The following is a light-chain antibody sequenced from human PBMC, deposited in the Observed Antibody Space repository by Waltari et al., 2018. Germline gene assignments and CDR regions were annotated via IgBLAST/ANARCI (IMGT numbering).Light chain of an antibody. V-gene: IGLV1-44*01. CDR1: ASNVGRNT. CDR2: RED. Sequence: QSVLTHPPSVSGTPGQRVTISCSGSASNVGRNTVNWYQHLPGTAPKLLIYREDPRPSGVPDRFSGFKSGPSAFLAIRCLQSEDDGDYHFAAWDDGVFVGFRGGTKLTVL. J-gene: IGLJ2*01. CDR3: AAWDDGVFVG.